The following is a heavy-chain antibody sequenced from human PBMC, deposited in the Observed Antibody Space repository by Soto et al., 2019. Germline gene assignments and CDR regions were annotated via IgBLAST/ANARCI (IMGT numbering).Heavy chain of an antibody. CDR1: GYTFTSYG. Sequence: ASVKVSCKASGYTFTSYGISWVRQASGQGLEWMGWISAYNGNTNYAQKLQGRVTMTTDTSTSTAYMELRSLRSDDTVVYYCARDFTAALNWFDPWGQGTLVTVSS. CDR2: ISAYNGNT. J-gene: IGHJ5*02. D-gene: IGHD6-13*01. V-gene: IGHV1-18*04. CDR3: ARDFTAALNWFDP.